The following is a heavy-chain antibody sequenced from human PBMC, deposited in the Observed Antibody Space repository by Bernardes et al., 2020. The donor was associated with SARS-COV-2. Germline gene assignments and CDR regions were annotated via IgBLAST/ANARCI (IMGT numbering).Heavy chain of an antibody. J-gene: IGHJ4*02. CDR1: GFTVSRYW. CDR2: INEDGSRV. D-gene: IGHD3-9*01. CDR3: VKDFTGDSDY. Sequence: GGSLRLSCAASGFTVSRYWMHWVRQAPGKGLVWVARINEDGSRVDYADSVRGRVSISRDGAKNTLYLQMNSLGAEDTALYYCVKDFTGDSDYWGQGSL. V-gene: IGHV3-74*01.